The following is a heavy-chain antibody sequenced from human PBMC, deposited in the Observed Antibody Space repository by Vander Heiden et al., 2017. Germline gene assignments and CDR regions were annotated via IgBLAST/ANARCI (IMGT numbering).Heavy chain of an antibody. V-gene: IGHV3-53*01. CDR2: IYSGGST. J-gene: IGHJ4*02. Sequence: EVQLVGSGGGLIQPGGSLRLSCAASGFTVSSHYMRWVRQAPGKGLEWVSVIYSGGSTYYADSVKGRFTISRDNSKNTLYLQMNSLRAEDTAVYYCARLQNTYYDYVWGSYRPGYFDYWGQGTLVTVSS. CDR1: GFTVSSHY. CDR3: ARLQNTYYDYVWGSYRPGYFDY. D-gene: IGHD3-16*02.